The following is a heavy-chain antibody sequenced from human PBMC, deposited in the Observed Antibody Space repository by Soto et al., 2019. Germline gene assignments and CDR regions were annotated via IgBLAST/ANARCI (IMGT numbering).Heavy chain of an antibody. J-gene: IGHJ4*02. V-gene: IGHV1-58*01. CDR3: AARSGYSSGWPRDY. CDR1: GFTFTSSA. CDR2: IVVGSGNT. D-gene: IGHD6-19*01. Sequence: QMQLVQSGPEVKKPGTSVKVSCKVSGFTFTSSAVQWVRQARGQRLEWIGWIVVGSGNTNYAQKFQERVTITRDMSTSTAYMELSSLRSEDTAVYYCAARSGYSSGWPRDYWGQGTLVTVSS.